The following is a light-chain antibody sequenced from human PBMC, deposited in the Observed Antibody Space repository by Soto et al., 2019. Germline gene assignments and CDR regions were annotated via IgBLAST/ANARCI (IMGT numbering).Light chain of an antibody. CDR2: GAS. CDR3: QQYSNWPRT. J-gene: IGKJ1*01. V-gene: IGKV3-15*01. CDR1: QSFSTN. Sequence: EIVVTQSPATLSVSPGERATLSCTASQSFSTNLAWYQQKPGRAPRLLIYGASTMATGIPARFSGSGSGTEFTLTISSLQSEDFAVYHCQQYSNWPRTFGQGTKVEV.